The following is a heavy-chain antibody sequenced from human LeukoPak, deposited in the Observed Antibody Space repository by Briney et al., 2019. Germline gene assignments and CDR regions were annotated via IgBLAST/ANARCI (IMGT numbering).Heavy chain of an antibody. CDR2: FIPILGTA. J-gene: IGHJ6*02. D-gene: IGHD2-2*01. Sequence: SVKVSCTASGGTFRIYGLNWVRQAPGQGLEWMGGFIPILGTAKYAQKLQGRVTITADESTSTGYMELSSLRYEDTAVYYCARGLYCSSSTSCYDYGMDVWGQGTTVTVSS. CDR1: GGTFRIYG. CDR3: ARGLYCSSSTSCYDYGMDV. V-gene: IGHV1-69*13.